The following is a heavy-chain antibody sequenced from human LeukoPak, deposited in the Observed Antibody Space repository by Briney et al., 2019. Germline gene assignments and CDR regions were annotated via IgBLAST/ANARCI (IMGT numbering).Heavy chain of an antibody. CDR3: ARRPYSDTSGRLSDV. Sequence: PGGSLRLSCAASGFAFSSYNMNWVRQAPGKGLEWISYIGSSGSPTHYADSLGGRFTISRDNAKNSLYLQMNSLRDEDTAVYFCARRPYSDTSGRLSDVWGQGTTVTVSS. J-gene: IGHJ6*02. D-gene: IGHD3-22*01. CDR2: IGSSGSPT. V-gene: IGHV3-48*02. CDR1: GFAFSSYN.